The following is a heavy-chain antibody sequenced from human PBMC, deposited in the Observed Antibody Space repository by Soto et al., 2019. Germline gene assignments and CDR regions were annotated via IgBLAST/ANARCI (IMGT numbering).Heavy chain of an antibody. Sequence: GGSLRLSCAASGFTFSSYAMHWVRQAPGKGLEWVAVISYDGSNKYYADSVKGRFTISRDNSKNTLYLQMNSLRAEDTAVYYCARGFRSGTIGFDYWGQGTLVTVSS. D-gene: IGHD2-2*01. J-gene: IGHJ4*02. V-gene: IGHV3-30-3*01. CDR2: ISYDGSNK. CDR1: GFTFSSYA. CDR3: ARGFRSGTIGFDY.